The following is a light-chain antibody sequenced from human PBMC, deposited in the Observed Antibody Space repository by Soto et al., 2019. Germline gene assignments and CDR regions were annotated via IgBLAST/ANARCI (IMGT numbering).Light chain of an antibody. CDR1: QSVSSN. CDR2: AAS. Sequence: VFTQSPATLSVPPGERATLSCRASQSVSSNLAWYQQTPGQAPRLLIYAASTRATGIPARFSGSGSGTEFNITISSLQSEDSAVYYCQQYNNGTRATFGGGTKVDI. CDR3: QQYNNGTRAT. V-gene: IGKV3-15*01. J-gene: IGKJ4*01.